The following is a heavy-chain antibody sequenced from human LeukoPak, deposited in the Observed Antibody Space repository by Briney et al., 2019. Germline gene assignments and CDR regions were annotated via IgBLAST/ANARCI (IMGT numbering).Heavy chain of an antibody. CDR1: GGSFSGYY. V-gene: IGHV4-34*01. D-gene: IGHD5-18*01. Sequence: SETLSLTCAVYGGSFSGYYWSWIRQPPGKGLEWIGEINHSGSTNYNPSLKSRVTISVDTSKNQFSLKLSSVTAADTAVYYCARIAAMVPNDYWGQGTLVTVSS. CDR2: INHSGST. J-gene: IGHJ4*02. CDR3: ARIAAMVPNDY.